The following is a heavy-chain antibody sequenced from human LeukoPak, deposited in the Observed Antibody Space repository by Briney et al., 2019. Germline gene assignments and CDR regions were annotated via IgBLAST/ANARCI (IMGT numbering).Heavy chain of an antibody. CDR2: INPNSGGT. CDR3: ARSRYYYDSSGYSHHFDY. J-gene: IGHJ4*02. D-gene: IGHD3-22*01. CDR1: GYTFTGYY. Sequence: ASVTVSFTASGYTFTGYYMHWVRQAPGQGLEWMGWINPNSGGTNYAQKFQGRVTMTRDTSISTAYMELSRLRSDDTAVYYCARSRYYYDSSGYSHHFDYWGQGTLVTVSS. V-gene: IGHV1-2*02.